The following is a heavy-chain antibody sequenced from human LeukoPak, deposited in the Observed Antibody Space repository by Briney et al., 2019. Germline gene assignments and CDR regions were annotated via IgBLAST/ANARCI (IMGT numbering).Heavy chain of an antibody. CDR1: GFTFSSYA. CDR3: AKTTVGYSSGRYPGWPADC. V-gene: IGHV3-23*01. J-gene: IGHJ4*02. Sequence: GGSLRLSCAASGFTFSSYAIYWVRQAPGEGLEWVSGICGSGGCTYYADSVKGPFTISTDNSKNTVYLQMNSLTADDTAIYYCAKTTVGYSSGRYPGWPADCWGQGTLVTVSS. CDR2: ICGSGGCT. D-gene: IGHD6-19*01.